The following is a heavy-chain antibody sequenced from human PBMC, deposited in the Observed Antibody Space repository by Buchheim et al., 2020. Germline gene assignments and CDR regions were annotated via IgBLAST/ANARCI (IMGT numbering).Heavy chain of an antibody. CDR3: TRGQASPSDY. J-gene: IGHJ4*03. CDR2: ISSSSDSI. Sequence: EVQLVESGGGLVQPGGSLRLPCAASGFTFSSYSMNWVRQAPGKGLEWVSYISSSSDSIYYADSVEGRFTISRDNAKNSLYLQMNSLRADDTALYYCTRGQASPSDYWGQGAL. V-gene: IGHV3-48*01. CDR1: GFTFSSYS.